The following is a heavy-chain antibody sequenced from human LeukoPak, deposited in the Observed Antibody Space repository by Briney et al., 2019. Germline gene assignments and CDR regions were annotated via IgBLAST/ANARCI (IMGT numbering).Heavy chain of an antibody. V-gene: IGHV4-59*08. J-gene: IGHJ3*02. Sequence: SETLSLTCTVSGGSIRSYYWGWIRQPPGKGLEWIGYIHYSESTKYNPSLKSRVTMSVDTSKNQFSLKLSSLTAADTAVYYCASRSGSFSDALDIWGQGTLVTVSS. CDR2: IHYSEST. D-gene: IGHD3-10*01. CDR3: ASRSGSFSDALDI. CDR1: GGSIRSYY.